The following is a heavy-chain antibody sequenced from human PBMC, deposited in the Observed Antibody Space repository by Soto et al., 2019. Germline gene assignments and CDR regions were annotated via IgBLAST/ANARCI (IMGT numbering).Heavy chain of an antibody. CDR3: ARDGEY. Sequence: QVQLQESGPGLVKPSETLSLTCTVSGGSVSSGSYHWGWIRQPPGKGLEWIGYIYYSGSTNYNPSLKSRVTISVDTSKNQFSLKLSSVTAADTAVYYCARDGEYWGQGTLVTVSS. J-gene: IGHJ4*02. CDR2: IYYSGST. V-gene: IGHV4-61*01. D-gene: IGHD7-27*01. CDR1: GGSVSSGSYH.